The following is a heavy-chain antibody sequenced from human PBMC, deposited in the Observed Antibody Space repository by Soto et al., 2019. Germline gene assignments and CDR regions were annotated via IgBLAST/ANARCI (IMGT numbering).Heavy chain of an antibody. Sequence: EVQLVESGGGLVKPGGSLRISCAASGFTFSDYTMNWVRQIPGKGLEWVSSISSGSDYIYYAGSVKGRFTISRDNAKNSLYLQMTSLTAEDTAVYYCARGEWLVWSYWGQGTLVTISS. J-gene: IGHJ4*02. CDR1: GFTFSDYT. CDR3: ARGEWLVWSY. V-gene: IGHV3-21*01. CDR2: ISSGSDYI. D-gene: IGHD6-19*01.